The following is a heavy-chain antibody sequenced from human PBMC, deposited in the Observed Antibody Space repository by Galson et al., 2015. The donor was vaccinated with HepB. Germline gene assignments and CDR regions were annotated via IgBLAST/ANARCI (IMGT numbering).Heavy chain of an antibody. V-gene: IGHV3-30*18. J-gene: IGHJ6*03. D-gene: IGHD2-2*01. Sequence: SLRLSCAASGFTFSSYGMHWVRQAPGKGLGWVAVISYDGSNKYYADSVKGRFTISRDNSKNTLYLQMNSLRAEDTAVYYCAKRYCSSTSCSDEGYYYYMDVWGKGTTVTVSS. CDR2: ISYDGSNK. CDR3: AKRYCSSTSCSDEGYYYYMDV. CDR1: GFTFSSYG.